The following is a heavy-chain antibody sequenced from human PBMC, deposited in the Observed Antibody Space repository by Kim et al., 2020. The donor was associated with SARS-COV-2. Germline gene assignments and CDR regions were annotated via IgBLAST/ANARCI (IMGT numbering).Heavy chain of an antibody. CDR3: TRAAAGTRKNSPDGNYYYYYGMDV. V-gene: IGHV3-49*04. CDR1: GFTFGDYA. D-gene: IGHD6-13*01. Sequence: GGSLRLSCTASGFTFGDYAMSWVRQAPGKGLEWVGFIRSNAYGGTSEYAATVKGRFTISRDDTNSIAYLQMNSLKTEDTAVYYCTRAAAGTRKNSPDGNYYYYYGMDVWGQGTTVTVSS. CDR2: IRSNAYGGTS. J-gene: IGHJ6*02.